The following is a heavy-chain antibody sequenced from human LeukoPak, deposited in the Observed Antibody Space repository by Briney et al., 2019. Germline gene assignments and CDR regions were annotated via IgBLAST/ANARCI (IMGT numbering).Heavy chain of an antibody. V-gene: IGHV1-18*01. Sequence: ASVKVSCKASGYTFTNYGISWVRQAPGQGLEWMGWISVYNGNTKYAQKLQGRVTMTTDTSTSTAQMELRSLRSDDTAVSYCARDSVTYYATWSGYYAWFDPWGQGTLVTVSS. D-gene: IGHD3-3*01. CDR1: GYTFTNYG. CDR3: ARDSVTYYATWSGYYAWFDP. J-gene: IGHJ5*02. CDR2: ISVYNGNT.